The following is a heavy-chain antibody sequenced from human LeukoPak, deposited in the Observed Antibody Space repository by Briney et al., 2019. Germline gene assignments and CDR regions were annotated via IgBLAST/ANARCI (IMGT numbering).Heavy chain of an antibody. CDR1: GYSFISYW. V-gene: IGHV5-51*01. Sequence: GESLKISCKGSGYSFISYWIGWVRLMPGKGLEWMGIIYPSDSETRYSPSFQGQVTISADKSISTAYLQWSSLKASDTAMYYCARQAAVAAWEYWGQGTLVTVSS. D-gene: IGHD6-19*01. CDR2: IYPSDSET. CDR3: ARQAAVAAWEY. J-gene: IGHJ4*02.